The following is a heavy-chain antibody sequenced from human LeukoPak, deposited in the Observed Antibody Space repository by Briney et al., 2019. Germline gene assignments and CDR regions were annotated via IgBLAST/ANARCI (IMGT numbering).Heavy chain of an antibody. CDR1: GFTFSSYG. J-gene: IGHJ1*01. V-gene: IGHV1-24*01. Sequence: PGRSLRLSCAASGFTFSSYGMHWVRQAPGKGLEWMGGFDPEDGETIYAQKFQGRVAMTEDTSTDTAYMELSSLRSEDTAVYYCATERVIPLYGDYDYFQHWGQGTLVTVSS. D-gene: IGHD4-17*01. CDR2: FDPEDGET. CDR3: ATERVIPLYGDYDYFQH.